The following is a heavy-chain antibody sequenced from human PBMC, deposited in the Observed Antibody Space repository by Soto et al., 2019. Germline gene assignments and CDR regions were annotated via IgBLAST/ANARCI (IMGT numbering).Heavy chain of an antibody. CDR1: GFTFITFW. CDR2: IKEDGTEK. D-gene: IGHD5-12*01. CDR3: ARDQSGYSGMDV. J-gene: IGHJ6*02. Sequence: PWGSLRLSCAASGFTFITFWISCVRQAPGKGLEWVANIKEDGTEKNYVDSVRGRFTISRDNTKNSLYLQMHSLRVEDTAVYYCARDQSGYSGMDVWGQGTTVTVSS. V-gene: IGHV3-7*03.